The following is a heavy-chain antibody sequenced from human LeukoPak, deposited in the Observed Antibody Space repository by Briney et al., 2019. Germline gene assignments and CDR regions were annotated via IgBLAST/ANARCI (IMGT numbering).Heavy chain of an antibody. CDR3: ATQNPPGSGYYDTYNWFDP. CDR2: INGDGSGT. D-gene: IGHD5-12*01. Sequence: GGSVRPSCTASGFTFDDYVMHWVRQAPGKGLEWVSLINGDGSGTYYADSVKGRFTISRDNSKNSLFLHMSGLRAEDTALYYCATQNPPGSGYYDTYNWFDPWGQGTLVTVAS. CDR1: GFTFDDYV. V-gene: IGHV3-43*02. J-gene: IGHJ5*02.